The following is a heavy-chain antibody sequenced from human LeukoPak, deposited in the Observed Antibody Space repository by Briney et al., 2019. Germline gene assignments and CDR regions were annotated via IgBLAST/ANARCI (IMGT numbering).Heavy chain of an antibody. CDR3: ARMTTHDAFDI. J-gene: IGHJ3*02. V-gene: IGHV3-7*03. D-gene: IGHD4-17*01. CDR2: IKQDGSEK. Sequence: LXLSXXXXGXTFXSYWMSWVRQAPXKGLEWVANIKQDGSEKYYVDSVKGRFTISRDNAKDSLYLQMNSLRAEDTAVYYCARMTTHDAFDIWGQGTMVTVSS. CDR1: GXTFXSYW.